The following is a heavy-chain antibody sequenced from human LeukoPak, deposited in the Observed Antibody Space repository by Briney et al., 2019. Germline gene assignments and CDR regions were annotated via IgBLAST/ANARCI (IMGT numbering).Heavy chain of an antibody. D-gene: IGHD6-13*01. J-gene: IGHJ4*02. CDR3: ARRGITYSSSFFEF. CDR1: GGSISGGKDF. CDR2: IFYSGST. V-gene: IGHV4-39*01. Sequence: SETLSLTCTVSGGSISGGKDFWGWIRQPPGKGLEWIGSIFYSGSTYYNPSLKSRVTISVDTSRNEFSLKVMSATVADTAVYYCARRGITYSSSFFEFWGQGALVTVSS.